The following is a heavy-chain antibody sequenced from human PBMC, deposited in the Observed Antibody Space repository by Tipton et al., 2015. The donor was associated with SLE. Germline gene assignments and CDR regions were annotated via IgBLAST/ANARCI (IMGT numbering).Heavy chain of an antibody. CDR2: VFRGGST. J-gene: IGHJ5*01. Sequence: TLSLTCSVYGDSLSGQYWSWIRQPPGKGLEWIGEVFRGGSTNYSPSLESRVTITVDMSKNQFSLRLKSVTAADTAVYYCATGHFDFWGQGRLVTVSS. CDR1: GDSLSGQY. V-gene: IGHV4-34*12. CDR3: ATGHFDF. D-gene: IGHD1-1*01.